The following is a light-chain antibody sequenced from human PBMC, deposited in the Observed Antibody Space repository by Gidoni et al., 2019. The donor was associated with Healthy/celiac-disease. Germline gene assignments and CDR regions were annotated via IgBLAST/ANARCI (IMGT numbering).Light chain of an antibody. J-gene: IGKJ2*01. Sequence: DIQLTQSPSSLSASVGDRVTITCRASQSISVYLNWYQQKPGKAPKFLIYAASSLQSGVPSRFSATGSGTDFTLTINSLQAEDFATYFCQQSYSTPQTFGQGTKLEIK. CDR1: QSISVY. CDR2: AAS. CDR3: QQSYSTPQT. V-gene: IGKV1-39*01.